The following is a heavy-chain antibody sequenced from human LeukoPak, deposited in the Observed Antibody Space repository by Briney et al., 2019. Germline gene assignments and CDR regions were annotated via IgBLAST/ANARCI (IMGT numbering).Heavy chain of an antibody. Sequence: ASVKVSCKASGYTFTSYGISWVRQAPGQGLEWMGWISAYNGNTNYAQKHQGRVTMTTDTSTSTAYMELRSLRSDDTAVYYCARLGGPRDYYYGMDVWGQGTTVTVSS. D-gene: IGHD2-15*01. CDR1: GYTFTSYG. CDR2: ISAYNGNT. V-gene: IGHV1-18*01. J-gene: IGHJ6*02. CDR3: ARLGGPRDYYYGMDV.